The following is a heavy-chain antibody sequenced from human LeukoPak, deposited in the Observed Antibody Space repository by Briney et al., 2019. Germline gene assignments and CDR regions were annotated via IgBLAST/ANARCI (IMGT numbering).Heavy chain of an antibody. CDR1: GGSISSGGYS. Sequence: TSETLSLTCAVSGGSISSGGYSWSWIRQPPGKGPEWIGYIYHSGSTYYNPSLKGRVTISVDRSKNQFSLKLSSVTAADTAVYYCARGSDKRAFDIWGQGTMVTVSS. CDR3: ARGSDKRAFDI. D-gene: IGHD2-21*02. V-gene: IGHV4-30-2*01. J-gene: IGHJ3*02. CDR2: IYHSGST.